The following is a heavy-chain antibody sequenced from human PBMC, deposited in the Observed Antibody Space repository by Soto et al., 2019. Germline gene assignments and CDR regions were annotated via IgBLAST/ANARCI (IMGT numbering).Heavy chain of an antibody. J-gene: IGHJ4*02. CDR1: GFTFSSYA. Sequence: GGSLRLSCAASGFTFSSYAMSWVRQAPGKGLEWVSAISGSGGSTYYADSVKGRFTISRDNSKNTLYLQMNSLRAEDTAVYYCAKALCSSTSCYTPPYDYWGQGTLVTVSS. D-gene: IGHD2-2*02. V-gene: IGHV3-23*01. CDR3: AKALCSSTSCYTPPYDY. CDR2: ISGSGGST.